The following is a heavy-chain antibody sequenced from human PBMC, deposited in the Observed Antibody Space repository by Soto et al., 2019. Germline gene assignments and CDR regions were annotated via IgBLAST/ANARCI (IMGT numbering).Heavy chain of an antibody. CDR1: GYTFTSYG. CDR2: ISAYNGNT. D-gene: IGHD6-13*01. CDR3: ARVVAAAGTASYYFDY. Sequence: ASVKVSCKASGYTFTSYGISWVRQAPGQGLEWMGWISAYNGNTNYAQKLQGRVTMTTDTSTSTAYMELRSLRSDDTAVYYCARVVAAAGTASYYFDYWGQGTLVTVSS. J-gene: IGHJ4*02. V-gene: IGHV1-18*01.